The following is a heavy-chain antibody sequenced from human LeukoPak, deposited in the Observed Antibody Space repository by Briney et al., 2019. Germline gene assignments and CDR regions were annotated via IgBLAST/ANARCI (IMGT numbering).Heavy chain of an antibody. CDR1: GFTVSSNY. Sequence: PGGSLRLSCAASGFTVSSNYMSWVRQAPGKGLEWVSVIYSGGSTYYADSEKGRFTISRDNSKNTLYLQMNSLRAGDTAVYYCARGGGARYFDYWGQGTLVTVSS. D-gene: IGHD3-16*01. CDR3: ARGGGARYFDY. V-gene: IGHV3-53*01. J-gene: IGHJ4*02. CDR2: IYSGGST.